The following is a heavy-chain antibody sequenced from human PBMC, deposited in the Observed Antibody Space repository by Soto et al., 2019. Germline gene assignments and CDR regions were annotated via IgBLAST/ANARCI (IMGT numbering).Heavy chain of an antibody. CDR2: ISAYSGHT. CDR3: ARRGGSDHNGMDV. V-gene: IGHV1-18*01. CDR1: GFMFTIYG. D-gene: IGHD5-12*01. J-gene: IGHJ6*02. Sequence: ASVKVSCKASGFMFTIYGFTWVRQAPGQGLEWLGWISAYSGHTKYAQKLQGRVTLTTDQSTSTAYMELRSLRSDDTAVYYCARRGGSDHNGMDVSGQGTTVTVSS.